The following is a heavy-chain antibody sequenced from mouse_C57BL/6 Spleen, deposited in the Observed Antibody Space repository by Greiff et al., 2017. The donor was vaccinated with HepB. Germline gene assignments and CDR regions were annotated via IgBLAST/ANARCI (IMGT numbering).Heavy chain of an antibody. J-gene: IGHJ1*03. CDR2: IDPEDGET. CDR1: GFNIKDYY. D-gene: IGHD1-1*01. V-gene: IGHV14-2*01. CDR3: AYGSSHWYFDV. Sequence: EVKLVESGAELVKPGASVKLSCTASGFNIKDYYMHWVKQRTEQGLEWIGRIDPEDGETKYAPKFQGKATITADTSSNTAYLQLSSLTSEDTAVYYCAYGSSHWYFDVWGTGTTVTVSS.